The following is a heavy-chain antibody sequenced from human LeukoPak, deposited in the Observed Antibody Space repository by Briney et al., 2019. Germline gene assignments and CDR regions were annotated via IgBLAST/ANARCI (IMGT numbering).Heavy chain of an antibody. CDR1: GFTFSDYF. J-gene: IGHJ3*02. CDR2: ISYTGTYI. V-gene: IGHV3-11*01. CDR3: ARTALTKYSSSSFGAFDI. D-gene: IGHD6-6*01. Sequence: GGSLRLSCVASGFTFSDYFMSWIRQAPGKGLEWVSSISYTGTYIYYADSVKGRFTISRDNAQNSLYLQMNSLRAEDTALYHCARTALTKYSSSSFGAFDIWGQGTMVTVSS.